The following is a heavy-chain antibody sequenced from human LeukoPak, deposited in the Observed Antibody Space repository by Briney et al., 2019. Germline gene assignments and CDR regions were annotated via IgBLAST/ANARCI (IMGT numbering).Heavy chain of an antibody. Sequence: GASAKVSCKASGYTFTSYGISWVRQAPGQGLEWMGWISAYNGNTNYAQKLQGRVTMTTDTSTSTAYMELRSLRSDDTAVYYCAIDLPTRTEQQLVRSYYYYGMDVWGQGTTVTVSS. CDR1: GYTFTSYG. CDR3: AIDLPTRTEQQLVRSYYYYGMDV. V-gene: IGHV1-18*01. D-gene: IGHD6-13*01. CDR2: ISAYNGNT. J-gene: IGHJ6*02.